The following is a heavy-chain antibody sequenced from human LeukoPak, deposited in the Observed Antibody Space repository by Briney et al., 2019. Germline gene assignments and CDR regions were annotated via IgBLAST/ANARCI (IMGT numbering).Heavy chain of an antibody. CDR2: ISSSSSYI. J-gene: IGHJ6*03. CDR3: ARVPPTVTLDYYYYYYMDV. D-gene: IGHD4-17*01. CDR1: GFTFSSYS. Sequence: GGSLRLSCAASGFTFSSYSMNWVRQAPGKGLEWVSSISSSSSYIYYADSVKGRFTISRDNAKNSLYLQMNSLRAEDTAVYYCARVPPTVTLDYYYYYYMDVWGKGTTVTVSS. V-gene: IGHV3-21*01.